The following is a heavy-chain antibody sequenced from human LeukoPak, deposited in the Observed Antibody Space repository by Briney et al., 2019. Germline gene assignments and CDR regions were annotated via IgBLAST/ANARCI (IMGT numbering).Heavy chain of an antibody. CDR2: TGTRSSPI. V-gene: IGHV3-11*01. Sequence: GGSLRLSCAAPGFSFSDFYMSWIRQAPGMGLEWISYTGTRSSPIYYADSVKGRFTISRDDAKNSLYLQMNSLRDEDTAVYFCAREARGSGRDFDYWGQGILVTVSS. CDR1: GFSFSDFY. J-gene: IGHJ4*02. D-gene: IGHD1-26*01. CDR3: AREARGSGRDFDY.